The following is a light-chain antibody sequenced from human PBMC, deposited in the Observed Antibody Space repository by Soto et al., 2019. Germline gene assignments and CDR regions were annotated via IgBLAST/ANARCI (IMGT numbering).Light chain of an antibody. J-gene: IGKJ4*01. V-gene: IGKV1-8*01. CDR1: QGISSY. CDR2: AAS. Sequence: RMSMSASSLSASKGDRVTITCRASQGISSYLAWYQQKPRNAPKLLISAASTLQSGVPSSFSGSGSGTDSTLTISFLQSEDLATYYCQQYYSYPLTFGGGAKVDVK. CDR3: QQYYSYPLT.